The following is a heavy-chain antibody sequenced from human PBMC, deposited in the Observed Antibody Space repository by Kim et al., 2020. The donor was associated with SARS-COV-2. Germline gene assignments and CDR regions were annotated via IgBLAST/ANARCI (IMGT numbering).Heavy chain of an antibody. CDR1: GGSFSGYY. D-gene: IGHD3-22*01. J-gene: IGHJ4*02. CDR2: INHSGST. Sequence: SETLSLTCAVYGGSFSGYYWSWIRQPPGKGLEWIGEINHSGSTNYNPSLKSRVTISVDTSKNQFSLKLSSVTAADTAVYYCARGRGETMIVVVTFDYWGQGTLVTVSS. CDR3: ARGRGETMIVVVTFDY. V-gene: IGHV4-34*01.